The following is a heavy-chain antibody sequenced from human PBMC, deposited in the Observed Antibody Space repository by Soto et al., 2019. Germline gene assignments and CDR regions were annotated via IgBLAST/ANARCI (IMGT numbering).Heavy chain of an antibody. V-gene: IGHV1-2*02. CDR3: ARDLEYSYGYSDY. CDR2: INPNSGGT. Sequence: ASVKVSCKAPGYTFTGYYMHWVRQAPGQGLEWMGWINPNSGGTNYAQKFQGRVTMTRDTSISTAYMELSRLRSDDTAVYYCARDLEYSYGYSDYWGQGTLVTVSS. D-gene: IGHD5-18*01. J-gene: IGHJ4*02. CDR1: GYTFTGYY.